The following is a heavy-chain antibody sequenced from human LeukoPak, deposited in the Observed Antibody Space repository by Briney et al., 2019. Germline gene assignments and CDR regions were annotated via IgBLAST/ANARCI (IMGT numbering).Heavy chain of an antibody. CDR3: ASYLYSSGWYYPLDY. CDR1: GYTFTSYA. V-gene: IGHV1-3*01. D-gene: IGHD6-19*01. CDR2: INAGNGNT. J-gene: IGHJ4*02. Sequence: ASVTVSFKASGYTFTSYAMHWVRQAPGQRLEWMGWINAGNGNTKYSQKFQGRVTITGDTSASTAYMELSSLRSEDTAVYYCASYLYSSGWYYPLDYWGQGTLVTVSS.